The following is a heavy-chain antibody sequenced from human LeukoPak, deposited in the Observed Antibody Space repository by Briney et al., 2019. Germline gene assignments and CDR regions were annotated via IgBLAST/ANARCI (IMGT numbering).Heavy chain of an antibody. V-gene: IGHV4-4*02. D-gene: IGHD6-19*01. Sequence: SGTLSLTCGVSGGSISNTNWWTWVRQPPGKGLEWIGEVNLQGSTNYNPSLKSRVAISVDKSENHISLKLTSVTAADTAVYYCASGRDFGWEGMWKWGQGTQVTVSS. CDR3: ASGRDFGWEGMWK. J-gene: IGHJ4*02. CDR2: VNLQGST. CDR1: GGSISNTNW.